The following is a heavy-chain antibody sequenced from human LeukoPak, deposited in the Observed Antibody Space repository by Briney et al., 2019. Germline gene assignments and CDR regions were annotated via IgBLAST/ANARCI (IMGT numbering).Heavy chain of an antibody. CDR1: GGSISSYY. D-gene: IGHD1-26*01. CDR2: FYYSGST. J-gene: IGHJ4*02. V-gene: IGHV4-59*12. CDR3: AREVVAYSGSYGL. Sequence: SETLSLTCTVSGGSISSYYWSCIRQPPGKGLEWIGYFYYSGSTDYNPSLKSRVTISADTSKNQFSLKLSSVTAADTAVYYCAREVVAYSGSYGLWGQGTLVTVSS.